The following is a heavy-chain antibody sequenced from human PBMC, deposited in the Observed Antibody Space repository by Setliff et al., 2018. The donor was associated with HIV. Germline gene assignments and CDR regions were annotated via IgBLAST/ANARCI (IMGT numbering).Heavy chain of an antibody. D-gene: IGHD5-18*01. CDR2: IYHRGNA. CDR1: NGSIRRSSSFY. J-gene: IGHJ6*03. Sequence: SETLSLTCTVSNGSIRRSSSFYWGWVRQPPGKGLEWIGSIYHRGNAYYNPSLKSRVTMSVDTSKNQFSLKLTSLTAADTAVYYCARGSRGYSYAYYYYYMDVWGKGTTVTVSS. V-gene: IGHV4-39*01. CDR3: ARGSRGYSYAYYYYYMDV.